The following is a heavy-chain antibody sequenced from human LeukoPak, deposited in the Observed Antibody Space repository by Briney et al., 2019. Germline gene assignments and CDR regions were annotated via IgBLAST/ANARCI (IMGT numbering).Heavy chain of an antibody. CDR1: GFSVSSNY. CDR3: ARDGAAPDFYYYFMDV. CDR2: IYSDSST. D-gene: IGHD6-6*01. Sequence: GGSLRLSCAASGFSVSSNYLTWLRQAPGKGLECVSVIYSDSSTYYADSVKGRFTISRDNAKNSLYLQMNSLRAEDTAVYYCARDGAAPDFYYYFMDVWGKGTTVTVS. J-gene: IGHJ6*03. V-gene: IGHV3-66*01.